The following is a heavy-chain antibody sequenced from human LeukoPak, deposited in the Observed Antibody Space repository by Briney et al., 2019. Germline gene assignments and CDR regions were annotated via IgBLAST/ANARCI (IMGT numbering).Heavy chain of an antibody. V-gene: IGHV3-7*03. D-gene: IGHD5-24*01. CDR2: IKEDGAET. CDR3: AKEGRSLQTY. Sequence: GGSLRLSCAASGFMFSSNWMSWVRLAPGKGLGWVANIKEDGAETYYVDSVKGRFTIPRDNAKNSLYLQMNSLRVEDTAVYYCAKEGRSLQTYWGQGTLVTVSS. J-gene: IGHJ4*02. CDR1: GFMFSSNW.